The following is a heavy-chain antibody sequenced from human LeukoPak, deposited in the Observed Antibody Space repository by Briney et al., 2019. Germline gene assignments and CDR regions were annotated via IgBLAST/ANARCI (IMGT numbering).Heavy chain of an antibody. CDR1: GGSISSYY. J-gene: IGHJ6*02. CDR3: ARYRGSPQYYYYGMDV. CDR2: IYYSGST. V-gene: IGHV4-59*08. Sequence: SETLSLTCTVSGGSISSYYWSWIRQPPGKGLEWIGYIYYSGSTNYNPSLKSRVTISVDMSKNQFSLKLSSVTAADTAVYYCARYRGSPQYYYYGMDVWGQGTTVTVSS. D-gene: IGHD1-26*01.